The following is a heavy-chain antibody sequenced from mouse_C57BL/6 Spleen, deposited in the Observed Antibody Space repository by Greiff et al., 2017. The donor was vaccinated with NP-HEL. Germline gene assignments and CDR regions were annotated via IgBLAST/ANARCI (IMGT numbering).Heavy chain of an antibody. Sequence: QVQLQQPGAELVRPGSSVKLSCKASGYTFTSYWMHWVKQRPIQGLEWIGNIDPSDSETHYNQKFKDKATLTVDKSSSTAYMQLSSLTSEDSAVYYCAREGLGRSYAMDYWGQGTSVTVSS. CDR1: GYTFTSYW. J-gene: IGHJ4*01. CDR3: AREGLGRSYAMDY. V-gene: IGHV1-52*01. CDR2: IDPSDSET. D-gene: IGHD4-1*01.